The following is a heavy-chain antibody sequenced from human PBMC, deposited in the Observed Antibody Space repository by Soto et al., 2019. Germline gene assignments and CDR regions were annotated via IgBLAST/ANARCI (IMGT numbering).Heavy chain of an antibody. CDR1: GVSLTTNRMS. Sequence: SGPTLVNPTQTLTLTCTISGVSLTTNRMSVSWIRQPPGGALEWLARIDWDDDQYYTTSLRTRLTISRDTSKNQVVLTMTNMDPVDTATYFCARVMLSFGGLIVNGAFDIWGKGTMVTVSS. CDR2: IDWDDDQ. J-gene: IGHJ3*02. V-gene: IGHV2-70*11. CDR3: ARVMLSFGGLIVNGAFDI. D-gene: IGHD3-16*02.